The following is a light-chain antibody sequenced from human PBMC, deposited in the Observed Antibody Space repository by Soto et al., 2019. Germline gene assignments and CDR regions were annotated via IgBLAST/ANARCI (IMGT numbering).Light chain of an antibody. V-gene: IGLV1-40*01. J-gene: IGLJ1*01. CDR1: SSNIGAGYD. CDR2: GNS. CDR3: QSYDSNLSGYV. Sequence: QSALTQPPSVSGAPGQRVTISCTGSSSNIGAGYDVHWYQQLPGTAPKLLIYGNSNRPSGVPDRFSGSKSGTSASLAITGLQAEDEADYYCQSYDSNLSGYVFGTGTKVT.